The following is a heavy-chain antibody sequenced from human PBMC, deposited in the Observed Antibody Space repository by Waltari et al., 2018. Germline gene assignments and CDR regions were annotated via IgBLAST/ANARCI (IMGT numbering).Heavy chain of an antibody. V-gene: IGHV3-7*01. J-gene: IGHJ4*02. CDR1: GFTFSSYW. CDR3: ARDGLKSDFDY. Sequence: EVQLVASGGGLVQPGGSLRVSCAASGFTFSSYWMRWVRQAPGKGLEWVANIKQDGSEKYYVDSVKGRFTISRDNAKNSLYLQMNSPRAEDTAVYYCARDGLKSDFDYWGQGTLVTVSS. CDR2: IKQDGSEK.